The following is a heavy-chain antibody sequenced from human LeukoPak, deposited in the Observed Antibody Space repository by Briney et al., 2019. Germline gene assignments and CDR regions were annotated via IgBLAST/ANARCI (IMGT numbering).Heavy chain of an antibody. Sequence: ASVKVSCKASGYTFTAYYMHWVRQAPGQGLEWMGWINPNSGYTNYAQKFQGRVIMTRDTSISTVYMELSRLRSDDTAVYFCARIDVGGGYSAGKDVWGKGTTVTVSS. CDR3: ARIDVGGGYSAGKDV. V-gene: IGHV1-2*02. D-gene: IGHD5-18*01. J-gene: IGHJ6*04. CDR1: GYTFTAYY. CDR2: INPNSGYT.